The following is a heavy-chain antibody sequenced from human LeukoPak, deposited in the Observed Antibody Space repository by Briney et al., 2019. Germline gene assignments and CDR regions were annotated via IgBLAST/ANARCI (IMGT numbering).Heavy chain of an antibody. D-gene: IGHD1-26*01. CDR2: INWNGDST. CDR3: ARAHFSGSFGY. Sequence: GGSLRLSCAASGFIFDDYGMSWVRQAPGKGLEWVSGINWNGDSTSYADSVKGRFTISRDNAKNSLYLQMNSLRAEDTAFYYCARAHFSGSFGYWGQGTLVTVPS. V-gene: IGHV3-20*04. CDR1: GFIFDDYG. J-gene: IGHJ4*02.